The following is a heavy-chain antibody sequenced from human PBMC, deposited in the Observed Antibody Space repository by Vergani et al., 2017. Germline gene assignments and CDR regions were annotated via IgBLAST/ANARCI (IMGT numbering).Heavy chain of an antibody. J-gene: IGHJ6*01. CDR3: ARVGGGSGGYCLG. CDR2: TYYSGST. Sequence: QLQLQQSGPGLVQPSQTLSLTCIVSGDSSNNDDYYWSWTRQPPGKGLEWIGYTYYSGSTYQNPSLESRLTMSLDTSRTQFSLDLIPVTAGGTAVYYCARVGGGSGGYCLGWGEGAPVAVSS. CDR1: GDSSNNDDYY. D-gene: IGHD2-21*01. V-gene: IGHV4-30-4*08.